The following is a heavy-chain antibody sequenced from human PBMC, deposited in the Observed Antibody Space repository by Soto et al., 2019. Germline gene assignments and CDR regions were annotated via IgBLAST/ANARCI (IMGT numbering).Heavy chain of an antibody. V-gene: IGHV3-30*18. CDR3: AKGDPLGYCSGGSCPWGAFDI. Sequence: QPGGSLRLSCAASGFTFSSYGMHWVRQAPGKGLEWVAVISYDGSNKYYADSVKGRFTISRDNSKNTLYLQMNSLRAEDTAVYYCAKGDPLGYCSGGSCPWGAFDIWGQGTMVTVSS. CDR1: GFTFSSYG. CDR2: ISYDGSNK. J-gene: IGHJ3*02. D-gene: IGHD2-15*01.